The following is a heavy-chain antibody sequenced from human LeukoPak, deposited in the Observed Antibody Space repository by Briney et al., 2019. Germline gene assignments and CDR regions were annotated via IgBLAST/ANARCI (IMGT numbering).Heavy chain of an antibody. Sequence: SETLSLTCTVSGGSISSYYWSWIRQPPGKGLEWIGYIYYSGSTYYNPSLKSRVTISVDTSENQFSLKLSSVTAADTAVYYCARHPGGVVGASFYYGMDVWGQGTTVTVSS. D-gene: IGHD2-15*01. CDR1: GGSISSYY. V-gene: IGHV4-59*08. CDR3: ARHPGGVVGASFYYGMDV. J-gene: IGHJ6*02. CDR2: IYYSGST.